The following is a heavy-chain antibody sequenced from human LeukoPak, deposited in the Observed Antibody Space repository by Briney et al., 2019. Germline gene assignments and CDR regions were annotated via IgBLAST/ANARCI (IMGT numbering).Heavy chain of an antibody. Sequence: GASVKVSCKASGYTFTSYGISWMRQAPGQGLEWMGWISDYNDNTNYTQKLQGRVTMTTDTSTSTAYMELRSLRSDDTAVYYCARDLFIMLGSPRTAFDYWGQGTLVTVSS. CDR3: ARDLFIMLGSPRTAFDY. V-gene: IGHV1-18*01. CDR1: GYTFTSYG. D-gene: IGHD3-16*01. J-gene: IGHJ4*02. CDR2: ISDYNDNT.